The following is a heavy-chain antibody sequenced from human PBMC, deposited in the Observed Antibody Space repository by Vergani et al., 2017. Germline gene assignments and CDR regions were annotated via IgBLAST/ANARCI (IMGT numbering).Heavy chain of an antibody. CDR1: GGSISSGGYS. Sequence: QLQLQESGSGLVKPSQTLSLTCAVSGGSISSGGYSWSWIRQPPGKGLEWIGYIYHSGSTYYNPSLKSRVTKSVDRSKNQFSLKLSSVTAADTAVYYCARVASGSRVRGVIITAPLDYWGQGTLVTVSS. J-gene: IGHJ4*02. D-gene: IGHD3-10*01. V-gene: IGHV4-30-2*01. CDR3: ARVASGSRVRGVIITAPLDY. CDR2: IYHSGST.